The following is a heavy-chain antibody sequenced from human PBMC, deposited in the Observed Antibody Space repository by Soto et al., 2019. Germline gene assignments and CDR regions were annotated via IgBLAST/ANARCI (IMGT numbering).Heavy chain of an antibody. CDR3: ARASKKTGVLMTIFGVVPCWFDY. D-gene: IGHD3-3*01. J-gene: IGHJ4*02. CDR2: IYYSGST. Sequence: PSETLSLTCTVSGGSISIHYWSWILQPPGKGLEWIGYIYYSGSTNYSPSLKSRATISVDTSKNQFSLKLSSVTAADTAVYYCARASKKTGVLMTIFGVVPCWFDYWGQGTQVTVAS. CDR1: GGSISIHY. V-gene: IGHV4-59*11.